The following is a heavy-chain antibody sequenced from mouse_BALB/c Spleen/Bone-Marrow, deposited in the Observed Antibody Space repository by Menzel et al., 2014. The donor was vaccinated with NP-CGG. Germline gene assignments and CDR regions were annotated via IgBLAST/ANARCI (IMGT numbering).Heavy chain of an antibody. Sequence: EVQGVESGGGLVQPGGSLKLSCAASGFDFSRYWMSWVRQAPGQGLEWIGETNPDSSTINYTPSLKDKFIISRDNAKNTLCLQMSKVRSEDTALYYCALLGYYGYFYVWGAGTTLTVSS. J-gene: IGHJ1*01. CDR3: ALLGYYGYFYV. V-gene: IGHV4-1*02. D-gene: IGHD2-2*01. CDR2: TNPDSSTI. CDR1: GFDFSRYW.